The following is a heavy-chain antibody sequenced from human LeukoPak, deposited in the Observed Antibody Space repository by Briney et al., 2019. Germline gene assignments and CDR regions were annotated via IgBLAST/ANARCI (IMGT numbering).Heavy chain of an antibody. D-gene: IGHD6-19*01. V-gene: IGHV3-30*18. CDR3: AKDTAPYSSGWCLDY. CDR1: GFTFSSYG. Sequence: GGSLRLSCAASGFTFSSYGMHWVRQAPGKGLEWVAVISYDGSNKYYADSVKGRFTISRDNSKNTLYLQMNSLRAEDTAVYYSAKDTAPYSSGWCLDYWGQGTLVTVSS. CDR2: ISYDGSNK. J-gene: IGHJ4*02.